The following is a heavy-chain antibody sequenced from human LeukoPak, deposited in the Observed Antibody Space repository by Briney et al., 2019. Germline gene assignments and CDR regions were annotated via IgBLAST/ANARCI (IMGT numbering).Heavy chain of an antibody. CDR2: IYYSGST. J-gene: IGHJ3*02. Sequence: SETLSLTCTVSGGSVSSGSYYWSWIRQPPGKGLEWIGYIYYSGSTNYNPSLKSRVTISVDTSKNQFSLKLSPVTAADTAVYYCARCPRGAFDIWGQGTMVTVSS. CDR3: ARCPRGAFDI. V-gene: IGHV4-61*01. CDR1: GGSVSSGSYY. D-gene: IGHD3-10*01.